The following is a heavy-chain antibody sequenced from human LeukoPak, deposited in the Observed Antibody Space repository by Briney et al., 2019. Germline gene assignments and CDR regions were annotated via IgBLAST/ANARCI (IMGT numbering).Heavy chain of an antibody. Sequence: PSETLSLTCTVSGGSISSHYWSWIRQPPGKGLEWIGYIYYSGSTNYNPSLKSRVTISVDTSKNQFSLKLSSVTAAGTAVYYCARDNTYYDFWSGYYAMYNWFDPWGQGTLVTVSS. CDR1: GGSISSHY. J-gene: IGHJ5*02. V-gene: IGHV4-59*11. CDR2: IYYSGST. D-gene: IGHD3-3*01. CDR3: ARDNTYYDFWSGYYAMYNWFDP.